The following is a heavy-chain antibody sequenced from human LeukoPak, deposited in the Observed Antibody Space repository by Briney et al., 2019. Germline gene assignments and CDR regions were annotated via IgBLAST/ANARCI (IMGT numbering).Heavy chain of an antibody. V-gene: IGHV3-48*02. J-gene: IGHJ3*02. Sequence: PGGPLRLSCAASGFTFSSYSMNWVRQAPGKGLEWVSYISSSSSTIYYADSVKGRFTISRDNAKNSLYLQMNSLRDEDTAVYYCARGDYYDSISAFDIWGQGTMVTVSS. CDR1: GFTFSSYS. CDR3: ARGDYYDSISAFDI. CDR2: ISSSSSTI. D-gene: IGHD3-22*01.